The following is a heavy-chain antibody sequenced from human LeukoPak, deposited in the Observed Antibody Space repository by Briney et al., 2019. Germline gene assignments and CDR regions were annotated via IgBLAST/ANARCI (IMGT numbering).Heavy chain of an antibody. CDR2: ISYSGST. J-gene: IGHJ4*02. Sequence: SETLSLTCTVSGGSISSSSYYWGWIRQPPGKGLEWIGSISYSGSTYGNASLKSRVTISVDTSKNQFYLKLSSVTAADTAVYYCGRLTLSYCAGGNCYPGHFDYWGQGTLVTVSS. D-gene: IGHD2-15*01. CDR1: GGSISSSSYY. V-gene: IGHV4-39*01. CDR3: GRLTLSYCAGGNCYPGHFDY.